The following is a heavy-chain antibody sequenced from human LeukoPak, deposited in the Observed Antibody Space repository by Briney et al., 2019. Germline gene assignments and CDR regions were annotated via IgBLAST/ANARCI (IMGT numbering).Heavy chain of an antibody. CDR2: IYYSGST. J-gene: IGHJ6*02. D-gene: IGHD5-12*01. CDR1: GVSISSGDYY. Sequence: SETLSLTCTVSGVSISSGDYYWSWIRQPPGKGLEWIGYIYYSGSTYYNPSLKSRVTISVDTSKNQFSLKLSSVTAADTAVYYCARMGYDADYYYYGMDVWGQGTTVTVSS. CDR3: ARMGYDADYYYYGMDV. V-gene: IGHV4-30-4*01.